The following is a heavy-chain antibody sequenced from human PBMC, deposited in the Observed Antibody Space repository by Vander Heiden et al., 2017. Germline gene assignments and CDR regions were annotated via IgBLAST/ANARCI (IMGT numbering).Heavy chain of an antibody. D-gene: IGHD2-21*02. CDR3: AKLRTAKGYYFDY. J-gene: IGHJ4*02. Sequence: EVQLLESGGGLVQPGGSLRLSCAASGFTFNTYAVSWFRQPPGKGLEWVSTISGGGVHTYYADSVKGRFTISRDNSNNTLFLQMNTLRAEDTAVYYCAKLRTAKGYYFDYWGQGTLVAVSS. CDR1: GFTFNTYA. CDR2: ISGGGVHT. V-gene: IGHV3-23*01.